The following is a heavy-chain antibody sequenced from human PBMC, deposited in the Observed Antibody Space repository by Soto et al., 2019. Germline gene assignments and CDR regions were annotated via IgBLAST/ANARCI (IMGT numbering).Heavy chain of an antibody. Sequence: EVQLVESGGGLVQPGRSLRLSCAASGFTFDDYAMHWVRQAPGKGLEWVSGISWNSGSIGYADSVKGRFTISRDNAKNSLDLQLNSLRAEETALYYCAKEECSGGSCSPSGHYYYGMDVWGQGTTVTVSS. CDR3: AKEECSGGSCSPSGHYYYGMDV. V-gene: IGHV3-9*01. CDR2: ISWNSGSI. J-gene: IGHJ6*02. CDR1: GFTFDDYA. D-gene: IGHD2-15*01.